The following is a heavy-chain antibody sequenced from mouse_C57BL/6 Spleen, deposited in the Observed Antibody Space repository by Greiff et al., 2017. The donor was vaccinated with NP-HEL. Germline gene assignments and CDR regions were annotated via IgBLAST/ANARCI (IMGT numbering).Heavy chain of an antibody. CDR3: ASSGDGYYWFAY. Sequence: EVQLVESGPELVKPGDSVKISCKASGYSFTGYFMNWVMQSHGKSLEWIGRINPYNGDTFYNQKFKGKATLTVDKSSSTAHMALRSLTSEDSAVYYCASSGDGYYWFAYWGQGTLVTVSA. V-gene: IGHV1-20*01. CDR1: GYSFTGYF. CDR2: INPYNGDT. D-gene: IGHD2-3*01. J-gene: IGHJ3*01.